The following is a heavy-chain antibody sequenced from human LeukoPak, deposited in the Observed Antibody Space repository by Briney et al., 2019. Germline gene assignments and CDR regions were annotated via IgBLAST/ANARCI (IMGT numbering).Heavy chain of an antibody. CDR3: ARDKVSGPTLLDY. V-gene: IGHV3-7*01. Sequence: GESLKISCKGSGYSFTSYWIGWVRQVPGKGLEWVANIKQDGSEFYYVDSVKGRFTISRDNAKNSLYLQMNSLRADDTAVYYCARDKVSGPTLLDYWGQGTLVTVSS. J-gene: IGHJ4*02. CDR1: GYSFTSYW. D-gene: IGHD5/OR15-5a*01. CDR2: IKQDGSEF.